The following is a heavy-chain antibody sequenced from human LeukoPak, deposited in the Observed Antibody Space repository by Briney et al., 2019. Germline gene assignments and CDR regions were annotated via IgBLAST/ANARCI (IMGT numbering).Heavy chain of an antibody. J-gene: IGHJ4*02. V-gene: IGHV4-34*01. CDR1: GGSFSGAY. Sequence: LETLSLTCGVYGGSFSGAYWSWIRQPPGKGLEWIGEINHSGSTTYNPSLKSRVTISVDTSKNQFSLRLSSVTAADTAVYYCARVAAAGDFDYWGQGTLVTVSS. D-gene: IGHD6-13*01. CDR2: INHSGST. CDR3: ARVAAAGDFDY.